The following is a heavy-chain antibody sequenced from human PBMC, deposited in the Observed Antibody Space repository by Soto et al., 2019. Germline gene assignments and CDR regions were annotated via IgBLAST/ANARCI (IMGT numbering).Heavy chain of an antibody. Sequence: PSETLSLTCAVYGGSFSGYYWSWIRQPPGKGLEWIGEINHSGSTNYNPSLKSRVTISVDTSKNQFSLKLSSVTAADTAVYYCARSEATALDYWGQGTLVTVSS. CDR1: GGSFSGYY. V-gene: IGHV4-34*01. CDR2: INHSGST. J-gene: IGHJ4*02. CDR3: ARSEATALDY.